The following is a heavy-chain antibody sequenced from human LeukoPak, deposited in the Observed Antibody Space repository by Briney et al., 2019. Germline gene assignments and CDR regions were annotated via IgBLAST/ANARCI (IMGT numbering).Heavy chain of an antibody. CDR3: ARDLRIAAAGPNYGMDV. Sequence: GGSLRLSCAASGFTFSSYAMHWVRQAPGKGLEWVAVISYDGSNKYYADSVKGRFTISRDNSKNTLYLQMNSLRAEDTAVYYCARDLRIAAAGPNYGMDVWGQGTTVTVSS. CDR2: ISYDGSNK. D-gene: IGHD6-13*01. V-gene: IGHV3-30-3*01. J-gene: IGHJ6*02. CDR1: GFTFSSYA.